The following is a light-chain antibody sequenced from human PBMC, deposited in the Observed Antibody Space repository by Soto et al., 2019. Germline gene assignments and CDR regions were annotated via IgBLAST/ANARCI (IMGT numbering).Light chain of an antibody. CDR2: GAS. CDR1: QSISSW. V-gene: IGKV1-5*01. J-gene: IGKJ1*01. CDR3: QQYNSYDMWS. Sequence: DIQMTQSPSTLSASVGDRVTITCRASQSISSWLAWYQQKPGKAPKLLIYGASSLESGVPSRFSASGSGTEFTLTISSLQPDDFATYCCQQYNSYDMWSFGQGTKVELK.